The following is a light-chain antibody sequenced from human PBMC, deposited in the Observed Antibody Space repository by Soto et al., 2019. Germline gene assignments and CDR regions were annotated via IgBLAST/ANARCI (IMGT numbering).Light chain of an antibody. J-gene: IGLJ2*01. CDR2: DTS. CDR1: YSNIGIND. V-gene: IGLV1-44*01. Sequence: QSVLTQPPSASGTPGQRVTVSCSGTYSNIGINDVHWYRQLSGTAPQILIYDTSQRATGVPDRFSGSRSGTSASLVISGLQTEDEADYHCAAWDDRLNGPGFGGGTKVTVL. CDR3: AAWDDRLNGPG.